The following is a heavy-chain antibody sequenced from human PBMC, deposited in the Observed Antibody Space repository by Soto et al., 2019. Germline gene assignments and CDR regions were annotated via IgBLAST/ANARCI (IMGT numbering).Heavy chain of an antibody. CDR3: AKSFYSSSLLYYFDY. CDR1: GFTFSSYA. Sequence: PGGSLRLSCAASGFTFSSYAMSWVRQAPGKGLEWVSAISGSGGSTYYADSVKGRFTISSDNSKNTLYLQMNSLRAEDTAVYYCAKSFYSSSLLYYFDYWGQGTLVTVSS. CDR2: ISGSGGST. V-gene: IGHV3-23*01. J-gene: IGHJ4*02. D-gene: IGHD6-6*01.